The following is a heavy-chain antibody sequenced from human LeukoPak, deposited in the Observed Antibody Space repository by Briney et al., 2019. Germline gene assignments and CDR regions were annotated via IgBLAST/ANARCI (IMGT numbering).Heavy chain of an antibody. CDR1: GFSFSIYW. J-gene: IGHJ4*02. D-gene: IGHD3-3*01. Sequence: GGSLRLSCAASGFSFSIYWMSWVRQAPGQGLEWVANINQGGSETYYVDSVKGRFTISRDNAMNSLFLQLNSLRAEDTAVYYCARSPGVGTVDYWGQGSLVTVSS. CDR2: INQGGSET. CDR3: ARSPGVGTVDY. V-gene: IGHV3-7*01.